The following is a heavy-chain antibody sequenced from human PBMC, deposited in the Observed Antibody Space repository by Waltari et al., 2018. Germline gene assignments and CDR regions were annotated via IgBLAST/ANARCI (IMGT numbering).Heavy chain of an antibody. D-gene: IGHD6-6*01. V-gene: IGHV1-2*02. CDR1: GYTFTGYY. CDR3: ARVFPRIAARPEYYFDY. CDR2: INPNAGGT. Sequence: QVQLVQSGAEVKKPGASVKVSCKASGYTFTGYYMHWVRQAPGQGLEWMGGINPNAGGTNQEQKVQGRVTMTRDTCISTAYMELGRLRSDDTAVYYCARVFPRIAARPEYYFDYWGQGTLVTVSS. J-gene: IGHJ4*02.